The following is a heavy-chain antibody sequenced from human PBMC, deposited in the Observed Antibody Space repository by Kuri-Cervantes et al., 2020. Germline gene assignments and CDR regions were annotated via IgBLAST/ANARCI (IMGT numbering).Heavy chain of an antibody. CDR3: ARDPVKYSSGWYFDY. J-gene: IGHJ4*02. CDR1: GGSFSGYY. Sequence: SETLSLTCAVYGGSFSGYYWSWIRQPPGKGLEWIGEINHSGSTNYNPSLKSRVTISVDTSKNQFSLKLSSVTAADTAVYYCARDPVKYSSGWYFDYWGQGTLVTVSS. D-gene: IGHD6-19*01. CDR2: INHSGST. V-gene: IGHV4-34*01.